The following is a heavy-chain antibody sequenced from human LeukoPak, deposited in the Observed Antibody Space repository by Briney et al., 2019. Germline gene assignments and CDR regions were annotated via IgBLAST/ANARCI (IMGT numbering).Heavy chain of an antibody. CDR1: GGFISNYY. V-gene: IGHV4-4*07. D-gene: IGHD3-3*01. J-gene: IGHJ5*02. Sequence: SETLSLTGSVSGGFISNYYWSWIRRPAGKGLEWIVRMSTSGKTNYKPSLKSRVTMSVDTSNKQFFLNLSSVTAADTGVYDWAKDSRYYYYWSGYLDPWGQGTLVTVSS. CDR2: MSTSGKT. CDR3: AKDSRYYYYWSGYLDP.